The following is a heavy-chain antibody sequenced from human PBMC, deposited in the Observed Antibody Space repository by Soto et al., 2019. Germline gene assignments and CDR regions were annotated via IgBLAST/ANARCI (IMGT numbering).Heavy chain of an antibody. D-gene: IGHD2-15*01. Sequence: LSLTCTVSGDSISNYFWSWIRQPAGKGLEWIGRFYSSGGTKYNPSLRSRVTMSVDTSKNQFSLKLTSVTAADTAVYYCARRDSVSSGRALDSWGQGTLVTSPQ. V-gene: IGHV4-4*07. CDR3: ARRDSVSSGRALDS. J-gene: IGHJ4*02. CDR1: GDSISNYF. CDR2: FYSSGGT.